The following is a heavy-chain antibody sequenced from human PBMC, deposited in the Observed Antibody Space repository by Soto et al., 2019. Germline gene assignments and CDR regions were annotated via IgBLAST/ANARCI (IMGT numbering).Heavy chain of an antibody. D-gene: IGHD3-10*01. V-gene: IGHV3-33*01. J-gene: IGHJ3*02. CDR2: IWYDGSNK. CDR1: GFTFSSYG. Sequence: QVQLVESGGGVVQPGRSLRLSCAASGFTFSSYGMHWVRQAPGKGLEWVAVIWYDGSNKYYADSVKGRFTISRDNSKNTLYLQMNSLRAEDTAVYYCARSVTAPTPGNDAFDIWGQGTMVTVSS. CDR3: ARSVTAPTPGNDAFDI.